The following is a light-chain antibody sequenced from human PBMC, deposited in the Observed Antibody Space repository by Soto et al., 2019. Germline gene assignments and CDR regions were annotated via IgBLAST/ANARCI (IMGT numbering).Light chain of an antibody. CDR3: SSYTGSSTLEV. J-gene: IGLJ1*01. CDR2: EVS. CDR1: TRNVGGYIS. Sequence: QSALTQPATVSRSTVQSVSNSRPDTTRNVGGYISVSWYQQHPGKAPKLMIYEVSNRPSGVSNRFSGSKSGDTASLTISGLQAEDEADYYCSSYTGSSTLEVFGSGTKVTVL. V-gene: IGLV2-14*01.